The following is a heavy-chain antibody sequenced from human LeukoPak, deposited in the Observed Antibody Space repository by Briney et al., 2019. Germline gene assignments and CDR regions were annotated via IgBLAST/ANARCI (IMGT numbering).Heavy chain of an antibody. CDR3: AAGYCSGGSCYPYYYYGMDV. V-gene: IGHV1-58*01. CDR1: GFTFTSSA. CDR2: IIVGSGNT. Sequence: SVKVSCKASGFTFTSSAVQWVRQARGQRLEWIGWIIVGSGNTNYAQKFQERVTITRDMSTSTAYMELSSLRSEDTAVYYCAAGYCSGGSCYPYYYYGMDVWGQGTTVTVSS. J-gene: IGHJ6*02. D-gene: IGHD2-15*01.